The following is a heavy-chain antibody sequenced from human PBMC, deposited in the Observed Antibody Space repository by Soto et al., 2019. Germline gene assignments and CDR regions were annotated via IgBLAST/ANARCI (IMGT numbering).Heavy chain of an antibody. J-gene: IGHJ6*02. CDR2: ISSSSSYI. CDR1: GFTFSSYS. Sequence: LRLSCAASGFTFSSYSMNWVRQAPGKGLEWVSSISSSSSYIYYADSVKGRFTISRDNAKNSLYLQMNSLRAEDTAVYYCARDLLEMSRISLYYCMDVGGQETSVKVSS. D-gene: IGHD3-3*02. CDR3: ARDLLEMSRISLYYCMDV. V-gene: IGHV3-21*01.